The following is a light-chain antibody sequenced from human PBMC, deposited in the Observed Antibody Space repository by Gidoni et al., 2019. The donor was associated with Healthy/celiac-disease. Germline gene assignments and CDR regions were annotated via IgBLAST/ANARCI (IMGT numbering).Light chain of an antibody. CDR1: QLVSSI. V-gene: IGKV3-15*01. J-gene: IGKJ3*01. CDR2: GAS. Sequence: EIVMTQSPATLSVSPGERATLSCRASQLVSSILAWYQQKPGQAPRLLIYGASTRATGIPARFSGSGCGTEFTLTISSLQSEDFAVYYCQQYNNWPPFTFGPGTKVDIK. CDR3: QQYNNWPPFT.